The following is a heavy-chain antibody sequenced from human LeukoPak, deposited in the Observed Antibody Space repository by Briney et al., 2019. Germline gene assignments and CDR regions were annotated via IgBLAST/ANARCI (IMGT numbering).Heavy chain of an antibody. V-gene: IGHV4-39*01. CDR2: IYYSGST. CDR3: ARVEWETSNAFDI. Sequence: SETLSLTCTVSGGSISSSSYYWGWIRQPPGKGLEWIGSIYYSGSTYYNPSLKSRVTISVDTSKNQFSLKLSSVTAADTAVYYCARVEWETSNAFDIWGQGTMVTVSS. J-gene: IGHJ3*02. D-gene: IGHD1-26*01. CDR1: GGSISSSSYY.